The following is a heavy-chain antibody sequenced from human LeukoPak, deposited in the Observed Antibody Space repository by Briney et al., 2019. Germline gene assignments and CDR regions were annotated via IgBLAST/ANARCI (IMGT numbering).Heavy chain of an antibody. V-gene: IGHV3-48*01. CDR1: EFTFSSYS. D-gene: IGHD1-26*01. Sequence: TGGSLRLSCVASEFTFSSYSMIWVRQVPGKGLEWISYISNGSGNRYYADSVKGRFTISRDNAKNLLYLQMNNLRADDTAVYYCARAAKWEFYHYYMDVWGKGTTVAVSS. CDR3: ARAAKWEFYHYYMDV. CDR2: ISNGSGNR. J-gene: IGHJ6*03.